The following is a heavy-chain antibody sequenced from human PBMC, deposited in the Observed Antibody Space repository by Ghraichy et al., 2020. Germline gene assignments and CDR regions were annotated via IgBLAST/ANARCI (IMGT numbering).Heavy chain of an antibody. J-gene: IGHJ4*02. CDR1: GGSFSGYY. D-gene: IGHD3-3*01. CDR3: ARGNDFWSGYFGY. CDR2: INHSGST. V-gene: IGHV4-34*01. Sequence: SQTLSLTCAVYGGSFSGYYWSWIRQPPGKGLEWIGEINHSGSTNYNPSLKSRVTISVDTSKNQFSLKLSSVTAADTAVYYCARGNDFWSGYFGYWGQGTLVTVSS.